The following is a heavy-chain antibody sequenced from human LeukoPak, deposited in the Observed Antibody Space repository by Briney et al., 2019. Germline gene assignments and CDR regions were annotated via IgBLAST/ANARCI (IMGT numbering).Heavy chain of an antibody. CDR2: IRYDGSNK. Sequence: GGSLRLSCAASGFTFSSYGMHWVRQAPGKGLEWVTFIRYDGSNKYYADSVKGRFTISRDNSKNTLYLQMNSLRAEDTAVYYCARPLMYYYGSETYFWFDPWGQGTLVTVSS. V-gene: IGHV3-30*02. J-gene: IGHJ5*02. D-gene: IGHD3-10*01. CDR1: GFTFSSYG. CDR3: ARPLMYYYGSETYFWFDP.